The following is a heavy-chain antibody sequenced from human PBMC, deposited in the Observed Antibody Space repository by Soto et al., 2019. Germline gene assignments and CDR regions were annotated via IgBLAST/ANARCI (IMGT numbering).Heavy chain of an antibody. CDR3: ARGGATSFGVVHYYYYGMDV. Sequence: QVQLVQSGAEVKKPGASVKVSCKASGYTFTGYYMHWVRQAPGQGLEWMGWINPKSGGTNYAQKFQGWVTMTRDTSISTAYMELSRLRSDDTAVYYCARGGATSFGVVHYYYYGMDVWGHGTTVTVSS. CDR2: INPKSGGT. V-gene: IGHV1-2*04. CDR1: GYTFTGYY. J-gene: IGHJ6*02. D-gene: IGHD3-3*01.